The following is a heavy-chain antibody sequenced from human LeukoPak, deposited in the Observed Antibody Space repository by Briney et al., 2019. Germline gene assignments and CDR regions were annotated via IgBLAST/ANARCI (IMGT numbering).Heavy chain of an antibody. D-gene: IGHD3-16*01. CDR2: ISGSNGNT. Sequence: PWGSLRLSCAASAFTFSSYAMSWVRQAPGKGLEWISLISGSNGNTYYADSVKGRFTISRDNSKNTLYLQMNSLRAEDTAVYYCAKPGATWGGNYFDYWGQGTLVTVSS. CDR1: AFTFSSYA. V-gene: IGHV3-23*01. CDR3: AKPGATWGGNYFDY. J-gene: IGHJ4*02.